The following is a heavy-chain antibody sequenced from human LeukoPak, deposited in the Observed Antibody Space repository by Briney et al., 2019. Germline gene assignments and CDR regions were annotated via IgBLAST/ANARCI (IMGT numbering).Heavy chain of an antibody. CDR3: AREDYGDYGWLDP. V-gene: IGHV3-21*01. CDR2: ISSSSSYI. Sequence: GGSLRLSCAASGFTFSSYSMNWVRQAPGKGLEWVSSISSSSSYIYYADSVKGRFTISRDNAKNSLYLQMNSLRAEDTAVYYCAREDYGDYGWLDPWGQGTLVTVSS. D-gene: IGHD4-17*01. CDR1: GFTFSSYS. J-gene: IGHJ5*02.